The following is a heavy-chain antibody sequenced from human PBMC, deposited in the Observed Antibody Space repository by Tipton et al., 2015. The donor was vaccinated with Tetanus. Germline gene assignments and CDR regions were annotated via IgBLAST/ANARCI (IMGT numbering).Heavy chain of an antibody. CDR1: GYTYTSYG. J-gene: IGHJ6*02. V-gene: IGHV1-8*01. CDR3: ASGSAIRHGLDV. Sequence: QVQLVQSGAEVREPGASVNVSCRASGYTYTSYGINWVRQSPGRGLEWLGWMNPKTGKTSYAQSFQGRVSMTTNTLITTAYMELSSLNSDDTAVYFCASGSAIRHGLDVWGHGTTVIVSS. CDR2: MNPKTGKT. D-gene: IGHD2-2*01.